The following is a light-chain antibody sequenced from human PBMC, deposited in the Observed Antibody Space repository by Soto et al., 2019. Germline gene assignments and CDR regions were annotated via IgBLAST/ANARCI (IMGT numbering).Light chain of an antibody. V-gene: IGKV3-20*01. CDR1: QSVSSSY. CDR3: QQYGTSPLT. CDR2: GAS. J-gene: IGKJ4*01. Sequence: EIVLTQSPGTRSLSPGERVTRSCRASQSVSSSYLAWYQQKPGQAPRLLIYGASSRATGIPDRFSGSGSGTDFSLTISRLEPEDFAVYYCQQYGTSPLTFGGGTKVEIK.